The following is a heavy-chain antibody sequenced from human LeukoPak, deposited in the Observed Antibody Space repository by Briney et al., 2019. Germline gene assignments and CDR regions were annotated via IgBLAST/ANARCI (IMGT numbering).Heavy chain of an antibody. J-gene: IGHJ4*02. CDR3: ASTSMVRGVITPFDY. Sequence: GGSLRLSCAASGAIFSNHAMSCVRQAPGKGLECVSLISGTGVTTYYAASVKGRFTISRDNSKNTLYLKMNSLRAEDTALYSCASTSMVRGVITPFDYWGQGTLVTVSS. CDR1: GAIFSNHA. V-gene: IGHV3-23*01. CDR2: ISGTGVTT. D-gene: IGHD3-10*01.